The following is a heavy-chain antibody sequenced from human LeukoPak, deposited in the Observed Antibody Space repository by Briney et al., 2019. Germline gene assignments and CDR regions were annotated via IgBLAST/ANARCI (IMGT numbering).Heavy chain of an antibody. CDR2: ISSSSSYI. V-gene: IGHV3-21*01. CDR1: GFTFNTHA. Sequence: GGSLRLSFAASGFTFNTHAMNWVRQAPGKGLEWVSSISSSSSYIYYADSVKGRFTISRDNAKNSLYLQMNSQRAEDTAVYYCARSQGIFGVVTYYFDYWGQGTLVTVSS. CDR3: ARSQGIFGVVTYYFDY. D-gene: IGHD3-3*01. J-gene: IGHJ4*02.